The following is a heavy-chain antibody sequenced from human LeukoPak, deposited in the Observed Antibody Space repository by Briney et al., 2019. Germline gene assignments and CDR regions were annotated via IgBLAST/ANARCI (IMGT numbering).Heavy chain of an antibody. CDR1: GFTFSSYG. D-gene: IGHD1-26*01. CDR3: ARDSGSYFLEDY. J-gene: IGHJ4*02. V-gene: IGHV3-23*01. Sequence: GGSLRLSCAASGFTFSSYGMHWVRQAPGKGLEWVSAISGSGGSTYYADSVKGRFTISRDNSKNTLYLQINSLRDEDTAVYYCARDSGSYFLEDYWGQGTLVTVSS. CDR2: ISGSGGST.